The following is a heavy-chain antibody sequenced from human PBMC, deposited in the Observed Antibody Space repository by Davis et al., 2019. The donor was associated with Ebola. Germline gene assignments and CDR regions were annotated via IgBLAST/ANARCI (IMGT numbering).Heavy chain of an antibody. V-gene: IGHV4-59*08. CDR1: GGSLSSYY. D-gene: IGHD6-13*01. J-gene: IGHJ4*02. CDR3: ARQFVAMYGSSWYVDY. Sequence: GSLRLSCTLSGGSLSSYYRSWIRQPPGKGLEWIGYIYYSGSTYYNPSLKTRVTISVDKSKNQFSLKLSSVTAADTAVYYCARQFVAMYGSSWYVDYWGQGTLVTVSS. CDR2: IYYSGST.